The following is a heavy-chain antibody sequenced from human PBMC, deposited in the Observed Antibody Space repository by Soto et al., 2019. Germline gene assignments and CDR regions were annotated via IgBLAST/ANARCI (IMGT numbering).Heavy chain of an antibody. D-gene: IGHD6-19*01. Sequence: QITLRESGPTLVKPTQTLTLTCTFSGFSLTTSGVGVAWIRQPPGKALEWLALIYWDDDKRYSPSLKSRLTITKDTTKNQVILTMTNMDPVDTATYYCVEMAAGKFDYWGQGTLVTVSS. CDR1: GFSLTTSGVG. J-gene: IGHJ4*02. V-gene: IGHV2-5*02. CDR3: VEMAAGKFDY. CDR2: IYWDDDK.